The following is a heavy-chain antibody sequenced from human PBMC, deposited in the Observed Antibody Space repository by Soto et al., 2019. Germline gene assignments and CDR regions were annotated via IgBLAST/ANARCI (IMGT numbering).Heavy chain of an antibody. CDR2: INHSGST. CDR1: GGSFSCYY. Sequence: SETLSLTCAVYGGSFSCYYWSWIRQPPGKGLEWIGEINHSGSTNYNPSLKSRVTISVDTSKNQFSLKLSSVTAADTAVYYCARGRGAPYSSSPEEPYYYYGMDVWGQGTTVTVSS. J-gene: IGHJ6*02. CDR3: ARGRGAPYSSSPEEPYYYYGMDV. V-gene: IGHV4-34*01. D-gene: IGHD6-6*01.